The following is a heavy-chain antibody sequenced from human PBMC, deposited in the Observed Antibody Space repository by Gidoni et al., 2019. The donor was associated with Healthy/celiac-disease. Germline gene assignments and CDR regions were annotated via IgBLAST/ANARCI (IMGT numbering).Heavy chain of an antibody. V-gene: IGHV1-24*01. D-gene: IGHD2-2*01. CDR1: GYPLIELS. CDR3: ATLPYCSSTSCYRNWFDP. Sequence: QVQLVQSGAEVTNPGASGKVSFQVSGYPLIELSMHWVRQAPGKGLEWMGGIDPEDGETIYEQKFQGRVTMTEDTSTDTAYMELSSLRPEDTAVYYCATLPYCSSTSCYRNWFDPWGQGTLVTVSS. CDR2: IDPEDGET. J-gene: IGHJ5*02.